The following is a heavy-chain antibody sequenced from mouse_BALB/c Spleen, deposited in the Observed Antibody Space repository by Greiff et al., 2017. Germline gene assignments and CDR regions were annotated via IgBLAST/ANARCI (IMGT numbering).Heavy chain of an antibody. V-gene: IGHV2-6-2*01. CDR1: GFSLTSYG. CDR3: ARHYYGYGGYFDY. Sequence: VQLQESGPDLVAPSQSLSITCTVSGFSLTSYGVHWVRQPPGKGLEWLVVIWSDGSTTYNSALKSRLSISKDNSKSQVFLKMNSLQTDDTAMYYCARHYYGYGGYFDYWGQGTTLTVSS. J-gene: IGHJ2*01. CDR2: IWSDGST. D-gene: IGHD1-2*01.